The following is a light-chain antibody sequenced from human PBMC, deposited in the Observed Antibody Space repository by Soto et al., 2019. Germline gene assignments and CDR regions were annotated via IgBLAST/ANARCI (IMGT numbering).Light chain of an antibody. V-gene: IGKV3-11*01. J-gene: IGKJ5*01. CDR1: QSVSSY. CDR2: DAS. Sequence: EIVLTQSPATLSLSPGKRATLSCRASQSVSSYLAWYQQKPGQAPRLLIYDASNGATGIPARFSGSGSGTDFTLAIGSLEPEDFAVYYCQQRSNWPPITFGQGTRLEIK. CDR3: QQRSNWPPIT.